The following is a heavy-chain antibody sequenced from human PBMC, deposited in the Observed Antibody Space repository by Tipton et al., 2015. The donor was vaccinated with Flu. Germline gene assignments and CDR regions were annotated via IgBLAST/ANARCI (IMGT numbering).Heavy chain of an antibody. CDR3: ARGRLGYCTGGVCPFGP. D-gene: IGHD2-8*02. CDR1: GYTFTSYD. CDR2: MNPNSGNT. V-gene: IGHV1-8*01. Sequence: QVQLVQSGAEVKKPGASVKVSCKASGYTFTSYDINWVRQATGQGLEWMGWMNPNSGNTGYAQKFQGRVTMTRNTSISTAYMELSSLRSEDTAVYYCARGRLGYCTGGVCPFGPWGQGTLVTVSS. J-gene: IGHJ5*02.